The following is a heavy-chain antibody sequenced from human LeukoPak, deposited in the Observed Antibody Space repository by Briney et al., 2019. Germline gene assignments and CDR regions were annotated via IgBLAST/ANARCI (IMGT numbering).Heavy chain of an antibody. CDR1: GFTFSGSA. J-gene: IGHJ6*03. Sequence: PGGSLRLSCAASGFTFSGSAMHWVRQASGKGLEWVGHIRSKANNYATAYAASVKGRFTISRDDSKNTAYLQMNSLKTEDTAVYYCSREVGATTYYYYYHVDVWGKGTTVTVSS. CDR2: IRSKANNYAT. V-gene: IGHV3-73*01. D-gene: IGHD1-26*01. CDR3: SREVGATTYYYYYHVDV.